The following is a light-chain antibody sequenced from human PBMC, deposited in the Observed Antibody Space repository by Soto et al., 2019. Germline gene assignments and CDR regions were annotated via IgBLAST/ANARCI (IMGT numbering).Light chain of an antibody. V-gene: IGLV2-14*01. Sequence: QSVLTQPASVSGSPGQSITISCTGTSSDIGSNNYVSWFQQRPGKAPTLIIYEVSNRPSGVSTHFSGSKSGNTASLTISGLRHEDEAENYGSSYTTTTRLFGGGTKLTVL. CDR3: SSYTTTTRL. CDR1: SSDIGSNNY. J-gene: IGLJ3*02. CDR2: EVS.